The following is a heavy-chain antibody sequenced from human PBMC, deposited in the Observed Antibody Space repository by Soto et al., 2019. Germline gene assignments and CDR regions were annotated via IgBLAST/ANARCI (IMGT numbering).Heavy chain of an antibody. CDR2: ISYDGTNK. CDR3: ARDPKTSGGQHWAFNYFDS. J-gene: IGHJ4*02. V-gene: IGHV3-30-3*01. CDR1: GFSFSISP. D-gene: IGHD7-27*01. Sequence: QVQLVESGGGVVQPGRSLRLSCAASGFSFSISPMHWVRQAPGKGPEWVALISYDGTNKFYADSVKGRFTISRDNSKSMLYLQVDSLRPEDAAVYYCARDPKTSGGQHWAFNYFDSWGQGTLVTVSS.